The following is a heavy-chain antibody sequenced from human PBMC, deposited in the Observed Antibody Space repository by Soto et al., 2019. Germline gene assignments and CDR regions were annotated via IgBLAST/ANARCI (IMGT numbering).Heavy chain of an antibody. CDR1: GFTFNNYG. CDR3: AREDSIIIPAVSDF. V-gene: IGHV3-21*04. D-gene: IGHD2-2*01. CDR2: VSKSDYT. Sequence: TGGSLRLSCVVSGFTFNNYGINWVRQAPGKGLEWVSTVSKSDYTYYSDSVKGRFTISRDNAKNTVSLQMNTLRAEDTAVYYCAREDSIIIPAVSDFWGQGTLVTVSS. J-gene: IGHJ4*02.